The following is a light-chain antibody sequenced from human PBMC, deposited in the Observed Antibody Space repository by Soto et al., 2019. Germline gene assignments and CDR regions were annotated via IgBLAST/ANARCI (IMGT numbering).Light chain of an antibody. CDR3: QQRSGWPT. CDR1: QTFSTF. J-gene: IGKJ1*01. CDR2: DAS. Sequence: EIVLTQSPDTLSLSPGERATLSCRASQTFSTFLAWYQQKPGQAPRLIVYDASKRAPVIPARFIGSGSGTDFTLTVSSLEPEYFALYYCQQRSGWPTFGQGTKVEI. V-gene: IGKV3-11*01.